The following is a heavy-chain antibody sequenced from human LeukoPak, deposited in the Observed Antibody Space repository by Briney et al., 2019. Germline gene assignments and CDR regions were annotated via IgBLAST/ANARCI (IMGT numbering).Heavy chain of an antibody. CDR3: ARDSSYVVVPAAIDY. Sequence: ASVKVSCKASGYTFTSYGISWVRQAPGQGLEWMGWISAYNGNTNYAQKLQGRVTMTTDTSTSTAYMGLRSLRSDDTAVYYCARDSSYVVVPAAIDYWGQGTLVTVSS. D-gene: IGHD2-2*01. CDR2: ISAYNGNT. V-gene: IGHV1-18*01. CDR1: GYTFTSYG. J-gene: IGHJ4*02.